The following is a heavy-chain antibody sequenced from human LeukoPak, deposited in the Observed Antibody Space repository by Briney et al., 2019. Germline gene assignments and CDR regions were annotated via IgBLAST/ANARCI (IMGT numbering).Heavy chain of an antibody. CDR1: GGSFSSYY. V-gene: IGHV4-59*10. D-gene: IGHD6-13*01. J-gene: IGHJ6*02. Sequence: SETLSLTCAVYGGSFSSYYWSWIRQPAGKGLEWIGRIYTSGSTNYNPSLKSRVTMSVDTSKNQISLKLSSVTAADTAVYYCARGHGIAAAGTYYYYGMDVWGQGTTVTVSS. CDR3: ARGHGIAAAGTYYYYGMDV. CDR2: IYTSGST.